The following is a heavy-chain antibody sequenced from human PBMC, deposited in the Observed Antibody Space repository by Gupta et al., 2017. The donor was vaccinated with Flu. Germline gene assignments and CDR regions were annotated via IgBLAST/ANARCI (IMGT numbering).Heavy chain of an antibody. Sequence: EVQLLESGGGLVQPGGSLRLSCAASGFTFSTYAMTWVRQAPGKGLEWVSVINSNGATTFYADSVRGRFTMSRDNSKNTVYLQMNSLRAEDTAIYYCAKRGWKQQWPTNYWGQGTLVTVSS. CDR2: INSNGATT. J-gene: IGHJ4*02. CDR3: AKRGWKQQWPTNY. V-gene: IGHV3-23*01. CDR1: GFTFSTYA. D-gene: IGHD6-13*01.